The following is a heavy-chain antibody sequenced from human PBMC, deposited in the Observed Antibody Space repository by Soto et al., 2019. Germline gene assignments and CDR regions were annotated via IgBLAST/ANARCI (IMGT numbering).Heavy chain of an antibody. V-gene: IGHV3-48*01. Sequence: GETLSLSCASSGFTFSSYIMNWYRQVPGKGLEWVSYISSSSSTIYYADSVKGRFTISRDNAKNSLYLQMNSLRAEDTAVYYCARDSGYSYGPLDYWGQGTLVTVSS. CDR3: ARDSGYSYGPLDY. CDR1: GFTFSSYI. J-gene: IGHJ4*02. CDR2: ISSSSSTI. D-gene: IGHD5-18*01.